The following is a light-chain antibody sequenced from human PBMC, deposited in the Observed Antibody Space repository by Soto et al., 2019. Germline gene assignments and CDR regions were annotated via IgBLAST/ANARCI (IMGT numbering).Light chain of an antibody. Sequence: QMTQSPSTLSASVGDRVTITCRASHNIERWMAWYQQKPGKAPSLLIFDASTLHSGVPSRFSGSGSGTDFTLTISSLQPDDFATYYCQQFAISTTFGQGTKVDIK. CDR2: DAS. V-gene: IGKV1-5*01. CDR3: QQFAISTT. J-gene: IGKJ1*01. CDR1: HNIERW.